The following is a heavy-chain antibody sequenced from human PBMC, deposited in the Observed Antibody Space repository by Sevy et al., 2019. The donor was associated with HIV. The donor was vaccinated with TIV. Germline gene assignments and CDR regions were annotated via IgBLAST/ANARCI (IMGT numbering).Heavy chain of an antibody. D-gene: IGHD1-26*01. CDR3: RGVGLTTAFDY. CDR2: ISGSGGST. Sequence: VGSLRLSCAASGFIFNSYGMSWVRQAPGKGLEWVSAISGSGGSTYYAGSVKGRFTISRDNSRKMLYLEMNSLRAEETAVYYCRGVGLTTAFDYWGQGTLVTVSS. V-gene: IGHV3-23*01. CDR1: GFIFNSYG. J-gene: IGHJ4*02.